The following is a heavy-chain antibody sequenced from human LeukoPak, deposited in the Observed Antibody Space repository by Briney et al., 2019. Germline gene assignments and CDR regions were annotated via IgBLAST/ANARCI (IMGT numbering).Heavy chain of an antibody. CDR2: FYSGGQT. CDR1: GFTFSNAW. Sequence: GGSLRLSCAASGFTFSNAWMSWVRQAPGKGLEWVSVFYSGGQTYYADSVKGRFTISRHNSKNTLYLQMNSLRTEDTAVYYCARAGDGYSYEYYFDYWGQGTLVTVSS. V-gene: IGHV3-53*04. J-gene: IGHJ4*02. D-gene: IGHD5-24*01. CDR3: ARAGDGYSYEYYFDY.